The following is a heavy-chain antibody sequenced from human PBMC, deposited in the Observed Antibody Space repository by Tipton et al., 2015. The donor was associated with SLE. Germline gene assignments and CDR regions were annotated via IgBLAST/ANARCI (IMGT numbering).Heavy chain of an antibody. V-gene: IGHV5-51*01. CDR3: ARHSGAPYYYDSSGYDY. J-gene: IGHJ4*02. CDR2: IYPGDSDT. CDR1: GYSFTSYW. Sequence: QLVQSGAEVKKPGESLKISCKGSGYSFTSYWIGWVRQMPGKGLEWMGIIYPGDSDTRYSPSFQGQVTISAAKSISTAYLQWSSLKASDTAMYYCARHSGAPYYYDSSGYDYWGQGTLVTVSS. D-gene: IGHD3-22*01.